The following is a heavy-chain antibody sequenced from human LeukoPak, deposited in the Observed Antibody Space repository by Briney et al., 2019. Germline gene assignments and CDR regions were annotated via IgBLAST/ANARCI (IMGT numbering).Heavy chain of an antibody. V-gene: IGHV3-23*01. CDR3: TKVADFPY. D-gene: IGHD3-3*01. CDR1: GVTLSTYA. Sequence: GGSLRLSCAASGVTLSTYAMSWVRQAPGKGLEWVSGITESGINTYSADSVKGRFIISRDNSKNTSYLQMNSLRPEDTAVYYCTKVADFPYWGQGTLVTVSS. CDR2: ITESGINT. J-gene: IGHJ4*02.